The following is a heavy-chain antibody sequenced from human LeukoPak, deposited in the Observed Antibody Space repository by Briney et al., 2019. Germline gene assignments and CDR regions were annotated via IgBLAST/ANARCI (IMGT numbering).Heavy chain of an antibody. Sequence: GASVKVSCKASGYTFTSYYMHWVRQAPGQGLEWMGIINPSGGSTSYAQKFQGRVTMTRDMSTSTVYMELSSLRSEDTAVYYCARGSLVWDIVLMQEDYWGQGTLVTVSS. D-gene: IGHD2-8*01. V-gene: IGHV1-46*01. CDR1: GYTFTSYY. J-gene: IGHJ4*02. CDR3: ARGSLVWDIVLMQEDY. CDR2: INPSGGST.